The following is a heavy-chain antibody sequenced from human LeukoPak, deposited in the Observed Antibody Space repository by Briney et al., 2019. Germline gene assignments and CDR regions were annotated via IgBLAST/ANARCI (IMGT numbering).Heavy chain of an antibody. CDR3: AKDRSGGTNYYYYGMDV. CDR1: GFTFDDYT. CDR2: ISWDGGST. Sequence: PGGSLRLSCAASGFTFDDYTMHWVRQAPGKGLEWVSLISWDGGSTYYADSVKGRFTISRDNSKNSLYLQMNSLRTEDTALYYCAKDRSGGTNYYYYGMDVWGQGTTVTVSS. V-gene: IGHV3-43*01. J-gene: IGHJ6*02. D-gene: IGHD2-15*01.